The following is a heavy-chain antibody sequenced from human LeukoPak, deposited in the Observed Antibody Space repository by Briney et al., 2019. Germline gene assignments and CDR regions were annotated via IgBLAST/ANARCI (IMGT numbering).Heavy chain of an antibody. J-gene: IGHJ4*02. CDR1: GFTFSSYA. V-gene: IGHV3-30*04. D-gene: IGHD3-10*01. CDR3: ARGGLTMVRGFLYY. CDR2: ISYDGSNK. Sequence: GGSLRLSCAASGFTFSSYAMHWVRQAPGKGLEWVAVISYDGSNKYYADSVKGRFTISRDNSKNTLYLQMNSLRAEDTAVYYCARGGLTMVRGFLYYWGQGTLVTVSS.